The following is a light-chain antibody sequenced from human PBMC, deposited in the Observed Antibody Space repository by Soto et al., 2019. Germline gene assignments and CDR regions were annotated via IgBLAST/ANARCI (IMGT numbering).Light chain of an antibody. CDR3: SSYTSSGTDV. CDR1: ISDVGGYNY. Sequence: QSALTQPASVSGSPGQSITISCTGTISDVGGYNYVSWYQQHPGKAPKLMVYEVRNRPSGVSNRFSGSKSGNTASLTISGLQAEDEADYYCSSYTSSGTDVFGTGTKLTVL. V-gene: IGLV2-14*01. CDR2: EVR. J-gene: IGLJ1*01.